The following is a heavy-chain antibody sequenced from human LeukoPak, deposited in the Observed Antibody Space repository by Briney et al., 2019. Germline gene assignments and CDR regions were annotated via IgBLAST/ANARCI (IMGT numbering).Heavy chain of an antibody. V-gene: IGHV3-23*01. CDR3: AKPTSSSSGYFDY. Sequence: PGGSLRLSCAASGFTFSSYAMSWVRQAPGKGLEWVPAISGSGGSTYYADSVKGRFTISRDNSKNTLYLQMNSLRAEDTAVYYCAKPTSSSSGYFDYWGQGTLVTVSS. CDR2: ISGSGGST. D-gene: IGHD6-13*01. CDR1: GFTFSSYA. J-gene: IGHJ4*02.